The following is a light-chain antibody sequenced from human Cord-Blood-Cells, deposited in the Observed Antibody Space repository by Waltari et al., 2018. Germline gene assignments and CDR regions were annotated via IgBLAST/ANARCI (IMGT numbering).Light chain of an antibody. V-gene: IGKV4-1*01. CDR2: WAS. J-gene: IGKJ1*01. CDR1: QSVLYSSNNKNY. Sequence: DIVMTQSPDSLAVSLGERATINCKSSQSVLYSSNNKNYLAWYPQKPGQPPKLLIYWASTRESGVPDRVSGSGSGTDFTLTISSLQAEDVAVYYCQQYYSTWTFGQGTKVEIK. CDR3: QQYYSTWT.